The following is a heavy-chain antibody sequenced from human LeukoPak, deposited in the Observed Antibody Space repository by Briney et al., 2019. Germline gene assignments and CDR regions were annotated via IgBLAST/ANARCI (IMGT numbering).Heavy chain of an antibody. CDR2: MNPNCGNT. CDR1: VYTFTSYV. Sequence: SSVTVSCLACVYTFTSYVIHWVRQPTGQGREGMGWMNPNCGNTRYAQKLQGRVTMTRNTYINTAYMEPSSQHSGDTARYICPRIIGEGRDYVLDIWGQGTKVTVSS. D-gene: IGHD3-10*01. CDR3: PRIIGEGRDYVLDI. J-gene: IGHJ3*02. V-gene: IGHV1-8*01.